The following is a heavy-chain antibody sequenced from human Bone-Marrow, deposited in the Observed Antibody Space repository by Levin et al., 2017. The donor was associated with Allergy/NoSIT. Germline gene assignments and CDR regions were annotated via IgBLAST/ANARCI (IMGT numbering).Heavy chain of an antibody. CDR3: ARSGIGVAATDY. J-gene: IGHJ4*02. Sequence: SQTLSLTCTVSGASITTGSDYWGWIRQPPGEGLEWIGTIYTNGGTFYNPSLKSRVTISADASKNQVSLKMSSVTAADTAVYFCARSGIGVAATDYWGQGTLVSVSS. V-gene: IGHV4-39*01. CDR2: IYTNGGT. CDR1: GASITTGSDY. D-gene: IGHD6-19*01.